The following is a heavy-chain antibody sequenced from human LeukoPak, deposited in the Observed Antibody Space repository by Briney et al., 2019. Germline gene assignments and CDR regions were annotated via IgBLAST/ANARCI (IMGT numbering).Heavy chain of an antibody. CDR2: TYYRSTWYN. D-gene: IGHD2-2*01. Sequence: SQTLSRTCAISGDSVSSNSVTWNWIGQSPSRGLEWLGRTYYRSTWYNDYAVSVRGRITVNPDTSKNQFSLHLNSVTPEDTAVYYCARRLTQYDCFDPWGQGILVTVSS. CDR3: ARRLTQYDCFDP. V-gene: IGHV6-1*01. J-gene: IGHJ5*02. CDR1: GDSVSSNSVT.